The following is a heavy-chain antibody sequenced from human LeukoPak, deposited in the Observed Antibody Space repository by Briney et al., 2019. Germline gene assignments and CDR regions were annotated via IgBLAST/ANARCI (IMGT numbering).Heavy chain of an antibody. CDR1: GDSISTYY. CDR3: ARARGDYVLFDY. V-gene: IGHV4-59*12. Sequence: PSETLSLTCSVSGDSISTYYWSWIRQPPGKGLEWIGYIYHSGSTYYNPSLKSRVTISVDRSKNQFSLKLSSVTAADTAVYYCARARGDYVLFDYWGQGTLVTVSS. D-gene: IGHD4-17*01. CDR2: IYHSGST. J-gene: IGHJ4*02.